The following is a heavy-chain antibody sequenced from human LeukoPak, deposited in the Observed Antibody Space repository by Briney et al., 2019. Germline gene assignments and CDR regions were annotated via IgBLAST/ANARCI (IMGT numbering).Heavy chain of an antibody. D-gene: IGHD1-26*01. V-gene: IGHV4-59*01. CDR2: IYYSGST. CDR1: GGSISSYY. CDR3: ARSGSYYSPPDY. J-gene: IGHJ4*02. Sequence: SETLSLTCTVSGGSISSYYWSWIRQPPGKGLKWIGYIYYSGSTNYNPSLKSRVTISVDTSKNQFSLKLSSVTAADTAVYYCARSGSYYSPPDYWGQGTLVTVSS.